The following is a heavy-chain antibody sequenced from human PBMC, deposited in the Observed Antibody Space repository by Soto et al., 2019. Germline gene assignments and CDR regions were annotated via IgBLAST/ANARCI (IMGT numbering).Heavy chain of an antibody. V-gene: IGHV3-30*18. CDR2: ISDDGSRK. CDR3: VKAQERSAQYFAVVITAFDF. D-gene: IGHD3-22*01. J-gene: IGHJ3*01. CDR1: GFIVSFYG. Sequence: QVQLVESGGGVVQPGRSLRLSCAASGFIVSFYGMHWVRQAPGKGLEWVAVISDDGSRKYYADSVKGRFTISRDNSKNTVFLHMTSLRREDSAVYHCVKAQERSAQYFAVVITAFDFWGQGTMVTVSS.